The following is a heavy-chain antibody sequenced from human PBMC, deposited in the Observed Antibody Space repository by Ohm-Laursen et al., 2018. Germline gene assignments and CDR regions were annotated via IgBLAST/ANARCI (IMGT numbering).Heavy chain of an antibody. D-gene: IGHD1-1*01. Sequence: SETLSLTCTVSGGSISSYYWSWIRQPPGKGLEWIGYIYYSGSTNYNPSLKSRVTISVDTSKNQFSLKLSSVTAADTAVYYCARDTERGLDYWGQGTLVTVSS. CDR3: ARDTERGLDY. J-gene: IGHJ4*02. CDR1: GGSISSYY. V-gene: IGHV4-59*01. CDR2: IYYSGST.